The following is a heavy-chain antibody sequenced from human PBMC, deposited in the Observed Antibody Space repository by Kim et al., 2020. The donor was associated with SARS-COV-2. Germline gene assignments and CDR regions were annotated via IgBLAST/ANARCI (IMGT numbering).Heavy chain of an antibody. CDR1: GYTFTSYG. CDR3: ARDLGGEITFGGVIVFHYNWFDP. J-gene: IGHJ5*02. CDR2: ISAYNGNT. V-gene: IGHV1-18*01. Sequence: ASVKVSCKASGYTFTSYGISWVRQAPGQGLEWMGWISAYNGNTNYAQKLQGRVTMTTDTSTSTAYMELRSLRSDDTAVYYCARDLGGEITFGGVIVFHYNWFDPWGQGTLVTVSS. D-gene: IGHD3-16*02.